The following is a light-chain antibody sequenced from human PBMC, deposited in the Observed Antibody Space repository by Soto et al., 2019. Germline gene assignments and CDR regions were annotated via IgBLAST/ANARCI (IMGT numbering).Light chain of an antibody. Sequence: IQMPQSPSTLSASVGDRVTITCRASQSISSWLAWYQQKPGKAPKLLIYDASSLESGVPSRFSGSGSGTEFTLTTSSLQPDDFATYYCQQYNSYSWTFGQGTKVDIK. CDR3: QQYNSYSWT. CDR1: QSISSW. V-gene: IGKV1-5*01. J-gene: IGKJ1*01. CDR2: DAS.